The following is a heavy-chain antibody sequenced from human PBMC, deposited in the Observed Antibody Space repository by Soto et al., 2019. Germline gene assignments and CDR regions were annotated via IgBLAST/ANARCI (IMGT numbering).Heavy chain of an antibody. J-gene: IGHJ4*02. CDR1: GFTLDDYG. CDR3: AREGVSAIVKMAYWFYY. Sequence: GGSLRLSCAASGFTLDDYGMSWVRQAPGKGLEWVSGINWNGGSTGYADSVKGRFTISRDNAKNSLYLQMNSLRAEDTALYYCAREGVSAIVKMAYWFYYRAQRSAVTVS. CDR2: INWNGGST. D-gene: IGHD5-18*01. V-gene: IGHV3-20*04.